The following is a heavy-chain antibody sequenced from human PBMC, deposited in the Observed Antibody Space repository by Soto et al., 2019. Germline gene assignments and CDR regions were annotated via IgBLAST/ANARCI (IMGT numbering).Heavy chain of an antibody. CDR1: GYTFTSYG. V-gene: IGHV1-18*01. Sequence: ASVKVSCKASGYTFTSYGITWVRQAPGQGLEWMGWISAHNGNTDYAQKLQGRVIVTRDTSTSTAYMELRSPISDDTAVYYCARGRYGDYWGQGALVTVSS. J-gene: IGHJ4*02. D-gene: IGHD1-1*01. CDR2: ISAHNGNT. CDR3: ARGRYGDY.